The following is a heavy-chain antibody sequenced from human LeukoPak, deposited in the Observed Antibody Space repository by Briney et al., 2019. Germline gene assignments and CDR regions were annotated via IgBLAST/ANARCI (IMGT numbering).Heavy chain of an antibody. CDR2: ISGSGGST. J-gene: IGHJ5*02. V-gene: IGHV3-23*01. CDR3: ARATKAGYSYGWGEGDEFDP. D-gene: IGHD5-18*01. CDR1: GFTFSSYA. Sequence: PGGSLRLSCAASGFTFSSYAMSWVRQAPGKGLEWVSAISGSGGSTYYADSVKGRFTISRDNSKNTLYLQMNSLRAEDTAVYYCARATKAGYSYGWGEGDEFDPWGQGTLVTVSS.